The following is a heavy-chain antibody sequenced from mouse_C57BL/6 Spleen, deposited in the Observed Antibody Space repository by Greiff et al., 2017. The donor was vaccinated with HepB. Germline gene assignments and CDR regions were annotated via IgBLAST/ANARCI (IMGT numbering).Heavy chain of an antibody. V-gene: IGHV1-55*01. D-gene: IGHD2-2*01. Sequence: QVQLQQPGAELVKPGASVKMSCKASGYTFTSYWITWVKQRPGQGLEWIGDIYPGSGSTNYNEKFKSKATLTVDTSSSTAYMQPSSLTSEDSAVYYCARKGGYDYYAMDYWGQGTSVTVSS. J-gene: IGHJ4*01. CDR3: ARKGGYDYYAMDY. CDR2: IYPGSGST. CDR1: GYTFTSYW.